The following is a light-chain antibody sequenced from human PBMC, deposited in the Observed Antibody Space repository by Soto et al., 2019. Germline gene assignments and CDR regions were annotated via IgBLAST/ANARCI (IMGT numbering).Light chain of an antibody. CDR3: QQLYTIPFT. CDR2: EAS. CDR1: HDISTF. Sequence: DIHFTQSPSRLSASIGDRVTITCRASHDISTFLTWYQQKPGKAPKLLIYEASTLQSGVPSRFSGSGSGTEFTLTISGLLPEDFATYYCQQLYTIPFTFGQGTRLDIK. V-gene: IGKV1-9*01. J-gene: IGKJ5*01.